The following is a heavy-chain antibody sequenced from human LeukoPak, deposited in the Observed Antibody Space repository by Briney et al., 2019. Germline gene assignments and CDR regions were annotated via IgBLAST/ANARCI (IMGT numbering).Heavy chain of an antibody. Sequence: SQTLSLTCAISGDGVSSKNSAWNWIRQSPSRGLEWLGRTYYRSKWSKDYAVSVRSRITINPDTSKNQFSLQLNSVTPEDTAVYYCARDLNGDFSLDSWGQGTLVTVSS. J-gene: IGHJ4*02. D-gene: IGHD4-17*01. CDR1: GDGVSSKNSA. CDR2: TYYRSKWSK. CDR3: ARDLNGDFSLDS. V-gene: IGHV6-1*01.